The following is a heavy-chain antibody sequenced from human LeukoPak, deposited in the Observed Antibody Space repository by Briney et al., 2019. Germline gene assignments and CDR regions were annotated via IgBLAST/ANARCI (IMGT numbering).Heavy chain of an antibody. D-gene: IGHD1-26*01. Sequence: PSETLSLTCAVYGGSFSGYYWSWIRQPPGKGLEWIGEINHSGSTNYNPSLKSRVTISVDTSKNQFSLKLSSVTAADTAVYYCARFFIVGATTCDYWGQGTLVTVSS. CDR1: GGSFSGYY. CDR2: INHSGST. V-gene: IGHV4-34*01. CDR3: ARFFIVGATTCDY. J-gene: IGHJ4*02.